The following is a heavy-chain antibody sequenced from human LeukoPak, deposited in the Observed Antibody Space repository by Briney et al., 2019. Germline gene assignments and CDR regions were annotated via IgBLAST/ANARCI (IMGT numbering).Heavy chain of an antibody. CDR3: AETRSGSYFED. CDR1: GGSISNYY. Sequence: SETLSLTCTVSGGSISNYYWSWIRQPAGKGLEWIGRIYAGGSTNYNPSLKSRVTVSADTSKNQISLKLSSVTAADTAVYYCAETRSGSYFEDWGQGTLVTVSS. D-gene: IGHD1-26*01. V-gene: IGHV4-4*07. CDR2: IYAGGST. J-gene: IGHJ4*02.